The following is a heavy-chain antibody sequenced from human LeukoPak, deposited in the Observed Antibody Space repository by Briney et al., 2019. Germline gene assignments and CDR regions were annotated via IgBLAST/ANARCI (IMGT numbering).Heavy chain of an antibody. D-gene: IGHD1-26*01. CDR1: GYTFTGYY. Sequence: ASVKVSCKASGYTFTGYYMHWVRQAPGQGLEWMGWINPNSGGTNYAQKFQGRVTMTRDTSISTAYMELSRPRSDDTAVYYCARVISGSYQAAFDIWGQGTMVTVSS. CDR2: INPNSGGT. CDR3: ARVISGSYQAAFDI. J-gene: IGHJ3*02. V-gene: IGHV1-2*02.